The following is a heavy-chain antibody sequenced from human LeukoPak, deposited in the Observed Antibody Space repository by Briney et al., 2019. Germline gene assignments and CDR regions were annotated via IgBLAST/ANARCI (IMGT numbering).Heavy chain of an antibody. J-gene: IGHJ4*02. D-gene: IGHD3-3*01. CDR3: ARGNYDFWSGYTFDY. CDR2: INPNSGGT. Sequence: ASVTVSCKASGYTFTGYYMHWVRQAPGQGLEWMGWINPNSGGTNYAQKFQGRVTMTRDTSISTAYMELSRLRSDDTAVYYCARGNYDFWSGYTFDYWGQGTLVTVSS. V-gene: IGHV1-2*02. CDR1: GYTFTGYY.